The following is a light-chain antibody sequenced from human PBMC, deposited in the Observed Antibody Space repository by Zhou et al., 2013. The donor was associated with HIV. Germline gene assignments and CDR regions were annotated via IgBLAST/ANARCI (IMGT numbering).Light chain of an antibody. V-gene: IGKV1-16*02. CDR1: QDISNY. Sequence: DVQMTQSPSSLSASVGDRVTITCRANQDISNYLAWFQQKPGTAPKSLIVAASNLQSGVPSKFNGSGSGTHFTLTITSLQPEDLATYYCQQYNAYPLTFGQGTKVKS. J-gene: IGKJ1*01. CDR3: QQYNAYPLT. CDR2: AAS.